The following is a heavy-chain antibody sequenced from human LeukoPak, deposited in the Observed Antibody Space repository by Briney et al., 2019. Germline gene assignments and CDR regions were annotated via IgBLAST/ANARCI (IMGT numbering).Heavy chain of an antibody. V-gene: IGHV1-69*13. Sequence: SVKVSYTASGGTFSSYAISWVRQAPGQGLEWMGGIIPIFGTANYAQKFQGRVTITADESTSTAYMELSSLRSEDTAVYYCALEGGVAEAPSRYYYGMDVWGQGTSVTVSS. CDR1: GGTFSSYA. CDR2: IIPIFGTA. CDR3: ALEGGVAEAPSRYYYGMDV. D-gene: IGHD3-16*01. J-gene: IGHJ6*02.